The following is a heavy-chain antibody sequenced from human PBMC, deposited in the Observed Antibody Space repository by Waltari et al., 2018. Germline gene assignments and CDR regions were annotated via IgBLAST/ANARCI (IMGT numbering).Heavy chain of an antibody. Sequence: QVQLVQSGAEVKKTGASVKVSCKASGYNFISYGISWVRQAPGQGLEGMGWISAYKGNTNYAQKLQGRLTMTTDTSTSTAYMELRSLRSDDTAVYYCARTPPNWNYWFDPWGRGTLVTVSS. D-gene: IGHD1-7*01. CDR1: GYNFISYG. CDR2: ISAYKGNT. CDR3: ARTPPNWNYWFDP. J-gene: IGHJ5*02. V-gene: IGHV1-18*01.